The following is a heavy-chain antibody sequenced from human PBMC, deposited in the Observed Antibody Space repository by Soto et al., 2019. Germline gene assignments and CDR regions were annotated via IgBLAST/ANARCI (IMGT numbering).Heavy chain of an antibody. V-gene: IGHV3-66*01. D-gene: IGHD5-18*01. CDR1: GLTVGSNY. Sequence: EVQLVESGGGLVQPGGSLSLSCAASGLTVGSNYLRWVRQAPGKGLEWVSTIYSGGGTYYPDSVKGRFTISRDNSKNTLYLQMNSLRAEDTAVYYCAGGNSNGYFDYWGQGTLVTVSS. CDR3: AGGNSNGYFDY. J-gene: IGHJ4*02. CDR2: IYSGGGT.